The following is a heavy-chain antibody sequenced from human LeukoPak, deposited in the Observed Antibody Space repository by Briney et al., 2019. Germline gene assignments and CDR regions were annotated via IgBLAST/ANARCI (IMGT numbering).Heavy chain of an antibody. V-gene: IGHV3-21*01. CDR1: GFTFSSYS. CDR3: ARSNEDTAMVFDY. CDR2: ISSSSYI. Sequence: PGGSLRLSCAGSGFTFSSYSMNWVRQAPGKGLEWVSSISSSSYIYYADSVKGRFTISRDNAKNSLYLQMNSLRAEDTAVYYCARSNEDTAMVFDYWGQGTLVTVSS. J-gene: IGHJ4*02. D-gene: IGHD5-18*01.